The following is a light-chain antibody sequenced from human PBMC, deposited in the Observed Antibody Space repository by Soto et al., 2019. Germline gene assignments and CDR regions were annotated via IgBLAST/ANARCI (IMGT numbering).Light chain of an antibody. V-gene: IGLV2-14*01. J-gene: IGLJ1*01. CDR1: SSDVGGYNY. CDR2: EVS. CDR3: SSYKSSTTLYV. Sequence: QSVLTQPASVSGSPGQSITISCTGTSSDVGGYNYVSWYQQHPGKAPKLMIYEVSHRPSGVSNRFSGSKSGNTASLTISGLQAEDEADYYCSSYKSSTTLYVFGTGTKVT.